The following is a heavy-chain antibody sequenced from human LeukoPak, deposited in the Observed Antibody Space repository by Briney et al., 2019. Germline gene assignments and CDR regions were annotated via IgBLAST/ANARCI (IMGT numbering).Heavy chain of an antibody. D-gene: IGHD2-21*02. Sequence: PGGSLRLSCQPSEFTLGNYAVTGFGQAPGKGREGVGFIRRKAYGGTTEYAASVKGRFTISRDDSKSIAYLQMNSLKTEDTAVYYCTRTRRVSCGGDCYSFDYWGQGTLVTVSS. J-gene: IGHJ4*02. CDR3: TRTRRVSCGGDCYSFDY. CDR1: EFTLGNYA. CDR2: IRRKAYGGTT. V-gene: IGHV3-49*03.